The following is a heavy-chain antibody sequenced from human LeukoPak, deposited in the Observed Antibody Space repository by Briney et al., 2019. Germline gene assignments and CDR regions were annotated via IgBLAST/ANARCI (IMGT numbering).Heavy chain of an antibody. CDR1: GYTFTSYY. Sequence: ASVKVSCKASGYTFTSYYMHWVRQAPGQGHEWMGIINPSGGSTSYAQKFQGRVTMTRDMSTSTVYMELSSLRSEDTAVYYCAINTYYYDSSGYGDYWGQGTLVTVSS. CDR2: INPSGGST. D-gene: IGHD3-22*01. J-gene: IGHJ4*02. CDR3: AINTYYYDSSGYGDY. V-gene: IGHV1-46*01.